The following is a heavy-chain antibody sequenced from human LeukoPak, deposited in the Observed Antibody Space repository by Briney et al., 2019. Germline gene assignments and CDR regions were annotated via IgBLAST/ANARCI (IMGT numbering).Heavy chain of an antibody. J-gene: IGHJ4*02. CDR2: INPNSGGT. CDR3: ARGFGSRRLGDLSPLGY. Sequence: ASVKVSCKASGYTSTGYYMHWVRQAPGQGLEWMGWINPNSGGTNYAQKFQGRVTMTRDTSISTAYMELSRLRSDDTAVYYCARGFGSRRLGDLSPLGYWGQGTLVTVSS. D-gene: IGHD4-17*01. V-gene: IGHV1-2*02. CDR1: GYTSTGYY.